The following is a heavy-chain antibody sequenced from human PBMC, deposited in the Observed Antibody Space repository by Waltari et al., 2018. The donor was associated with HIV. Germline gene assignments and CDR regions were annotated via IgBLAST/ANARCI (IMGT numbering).Heavy chain of an antibody. Sequence: QLQLQESGPGLVKPSETLSLTCTVSGGSISSSSYYWGWIRQPPGKGLEWIGSIYYSGGTYYNPSLKSRVTISVDTSKNQFALKLSSVTAADTAVYYCASGVTVIVVVVAATSAFDYWGQGTLVTVSS. CDR1: GGSISSSSYY. J-gene: IGHJ4*02. CDR3: ASGVTVIVVVVAATSAFDY. V-gene: IGHV4-39*01. D-gene: IGHD2-15*01. CDR2: IYYSGGT.